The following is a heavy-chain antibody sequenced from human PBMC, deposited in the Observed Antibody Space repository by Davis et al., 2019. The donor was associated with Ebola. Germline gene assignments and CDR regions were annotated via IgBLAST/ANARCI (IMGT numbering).Heavy chain of an antibody. V-gene: IGHV4-61*09. J-gene: IGHJ4*02. D-gene: IGHD3-3*01. CDR1: GGSISSGSYY. Sequence: SETLSLTCTVSGGSISSGSYYWSWIRQPAGKGLEWIGHIYTSGSTNYNPSLKSRVTMSVDTSKNQFSLKLSSVTAADTAVYYCAREGGTIFGVVTSFDYWGQGTLVTVSS. CDR2: IYTSGST. CDR3: AREGGTIFGVVTSFDY.